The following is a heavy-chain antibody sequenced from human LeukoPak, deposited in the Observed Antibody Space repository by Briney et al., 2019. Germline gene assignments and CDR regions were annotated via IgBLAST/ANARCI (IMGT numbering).Heavy chain of an antibody. CDR3: ARGYSSSWYYFDY. CDR1: GGSINNYY. D-gene: IGHD6-13*01. CDR2: IHYSGST. V-gene: IGHV4-59*08. Sequence: SESLSLTCTVSGGSINNYYWSWIRQPPGKGLEWIGYIHYSGSTNYNPSLKSRATISVDTSKSQFSLKLSSVTAADTAIYYCARGYSSSWYYFDYWGQGNLVSVSS. J-gene: IGHJ4*02.